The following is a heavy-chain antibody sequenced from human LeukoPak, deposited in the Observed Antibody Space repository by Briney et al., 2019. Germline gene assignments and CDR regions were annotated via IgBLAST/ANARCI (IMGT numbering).Heavy chain of an antibody. Sequence: ASVKVSCKASGYTFTSYGISWVRQAPGQGLEWMGWISAYNGNTSYAQKLQGRVTMTTDTSTSTAYMELRSLRSDDTAVYYCARLRFLEWLLGGYYYYMDVWGKGTTVTVSS. CDR1: GYTFTSYG. J-gene: IGHJ6*03. CDR3: ARLRFLEWLLGGYYYYMDV. CDR2: ISAYNGNT. D-gene: IGHD3-3*01. V-gene: IGHV1-18*01.